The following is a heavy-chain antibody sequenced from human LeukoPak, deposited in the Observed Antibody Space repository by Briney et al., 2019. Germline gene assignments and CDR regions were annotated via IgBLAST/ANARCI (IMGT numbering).Heavy chain of an antibody. CDR1: GFPFSNFA. CDR3: ARDPYYDILTGYSLYGMDV. CDR2: LLFGGINK. Sequence: GSLKLSFAASGFPFSNFAMPWVRQAPGKGLEWVAVLLFGGINKYYADSVKGRFTISRDNSKNTLYLQMNSLRAEDTAVYYCARDPYYDILTGYSLYGMDVWGKGTTVTVSS. V-gene: IGHV3-30*04. D-gene: IGHD3-9*01. J-gene: IGHJ6*04.